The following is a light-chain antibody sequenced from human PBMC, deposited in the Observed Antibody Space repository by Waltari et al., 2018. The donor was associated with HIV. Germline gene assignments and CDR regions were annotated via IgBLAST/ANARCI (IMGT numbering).Light chain of an antibody. CDR1: SGNIASDY. CDR3: QSFDSTNQV. CDR2: EDK. Sequence: FMLTHPHSVSESPGKTVTISCTRSSGNIASDYVQSYQQRPGSSPTTVIYEDKHRPSGVPDRFSGSIDSSSNSASLTISGLKTEDEADYYCQSFDSTNQVFGGGTKLTVL. V-gene: IGLV6-57*01. J-gene: IGLJ3*02.